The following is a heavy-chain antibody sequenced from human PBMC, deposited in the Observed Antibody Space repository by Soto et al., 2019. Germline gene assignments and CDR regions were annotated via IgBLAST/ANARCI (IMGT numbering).Heavy chain of an antibody. Sequence: PGGSLRLSCAASGFTFSSYGMHWVRQAPGKGLEWVAVIWYDGSNKYYADSVKGRFTISRDNSKNTLYLQMNSLRAEDTAVYYCAREDVVTIDHNFDYWGQGTLVTVSS. CDR3: AREDVVTIDHNFDY. D-gene: IGHD3-22*01. J-gene: IGHJ4*02. CDR1: GFTFSSYG. V-gene: IGHV3-33*01. CDR2: IWYDGSNK.